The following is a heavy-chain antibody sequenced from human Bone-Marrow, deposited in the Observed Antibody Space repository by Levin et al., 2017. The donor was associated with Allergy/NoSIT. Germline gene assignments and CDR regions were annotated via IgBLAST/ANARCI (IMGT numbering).Heavy chain of an antibody. Sequence: SGGSLRLSCAASGFTFSSYWMSWVRQAPGKGLEWVANIKQDGSEKYYVDSVKGRFTISRDNAKNSLYLQMNSLRAEDTAVYYCARVSSGSSIPHFDYWGQGTLVTVSS. J-gene: IGHJ4*02. CDR1: GFTFSSYW. D-gene: IGHD1-26*01. CDR2: IKQDGSEK. V-gene: IGHV3-7*01. CDR3: ARVSSGSSIPHFDY.